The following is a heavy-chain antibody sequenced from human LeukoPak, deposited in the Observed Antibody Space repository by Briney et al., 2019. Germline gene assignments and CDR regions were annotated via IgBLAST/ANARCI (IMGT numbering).Heavy chain of an antibody. CDR2: ISSSSGGGNK. CDR3: AKDRTVGGSYWYFDL. J-gene: IGHJ2*01. Sequence: GGSLTLSCVASGVTLNNYAMIWARQAPGKGLEWVSGISSSSGGGNKYYEDAVKGPCTISSNRSRTTLFLHMDTLRAEDKAIYFCAKDRTVGGSYWYFDLWGRGTLVTVSS. D-gene: IGHD4-23*01. V-gene: IGHV3-23*01. CDR1: GVTLNNYA.